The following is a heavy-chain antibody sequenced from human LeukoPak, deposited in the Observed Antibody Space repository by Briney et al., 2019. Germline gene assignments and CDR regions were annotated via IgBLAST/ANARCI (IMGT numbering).Heavy chain of an antibody. D-gene: IGHD1-7*01. Sequence: PGGSLRLSCAASGFTFSSYSMNWVRQAPGKGLAWVSSISSSSSYIYYADSVKGRFTISRDNAKNSLYLQMNSLRAEDTAVHYCARVITGTTQGDNWFDPWGQGTLVTVSS. CDR2: ISSSSSYI. J-gene: IGHJ5*02. CDR3: ARVITGTTQGDNWFDP. CDR1: GFTFSSYS. V-gene: IGHV3-21*01.